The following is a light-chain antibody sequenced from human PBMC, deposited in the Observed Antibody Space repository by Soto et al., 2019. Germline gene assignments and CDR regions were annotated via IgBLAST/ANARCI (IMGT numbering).Light chain of an antibody. Sequence: QLVLTQPPSASGTPGQRVTISCSGSSSNIGSNYVYWYQQLPGTAPKLLIYRNNQRPSGVPDRFSGSKSGTSASLAISGLRSEDEADYYCAAWDDSLSVVVLGGGTKLTVL. CDR3: AAWDDSLSVVV. CDR2: RNN. J-gene: IGLJ2*01. V-gene: IGLV1-47*01. CDR1: SSNIGSNY.